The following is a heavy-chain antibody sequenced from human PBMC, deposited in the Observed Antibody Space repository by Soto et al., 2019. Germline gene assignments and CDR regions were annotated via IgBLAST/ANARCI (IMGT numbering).Heavy chain of an antibody. V-gene: IGHV4-39*01. D-gene: IGHD3-22*01. Sequence: KPSETLSVTCTVSGGSISSSSYYWGWIRQPPGKGLEWIGSIYYSGSTYYNPSLKSRVTISVDTSKNQFSLKLSSVTAADTAVHYCARLTGYYDRSGYGYFDYWGQGTLVTVSS. CDR3: ARLTGYYDRSGYGYFDY. J-gene: IGHJ4*02. CDR1: GGSISSSSYY. CDR2: IYYSGST.